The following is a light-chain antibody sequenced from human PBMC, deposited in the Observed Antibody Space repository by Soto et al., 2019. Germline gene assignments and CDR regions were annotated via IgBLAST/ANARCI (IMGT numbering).Light chain of an antibody. CDR3: AAWDDSLNVV. Sequence: QSVLTQPPSASGTPGQRVTISFSGSSSNIGSNTVNWYQHLPGTAPKLLISSDNQRPSGVPDRFSGSKSGTSASLAISGLQSEDEADYYSAAWDDSLNVVFGGGTKLTVL. V-gene: IGLV1-44*01. CDR2: SDN. J-gene: IGLJ2*01. CDR1: SSNIGSNT.